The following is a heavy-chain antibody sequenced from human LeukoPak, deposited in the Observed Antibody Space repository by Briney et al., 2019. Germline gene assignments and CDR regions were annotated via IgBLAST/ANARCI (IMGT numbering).Heavy chain of an antibody. J-gene: IGHJ4*02. V-gene: IGHV4-34*01. Sequence: SETLSLTCAVYGGSFSGYHWSWLRHPPGKGLEWSGELNHSGTTHYNPSLKSRVTISVDTPKNHFSLKLSSVTAADTAVYYCAREFSGTSIAARVFDSWGQGTLVTVSS. D-gene: IGHD6-6*01. CDR2: LNHSGTT. CDR1: GGSFSGYH. CDR3: AREFSGTSIAARVFDS.